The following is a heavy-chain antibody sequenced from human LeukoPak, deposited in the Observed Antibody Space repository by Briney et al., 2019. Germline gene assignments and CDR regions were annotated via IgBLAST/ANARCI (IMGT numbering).Heavy chain of an antibody. Sequence: PGRSLRLSCAASGFTFSSYGMHWVRQAPGKGLEGVAVIWYDGGNKYYADSVKGRFTLSRDNSKTTLYLQMNSLRAKETAVYYCARDGGLNWFDPWGQGTLVTVSS. CDR2: IWYDGGNK. V-gene: IGHV3-33*01. D-gene: IGHD3-16*01. J-gene: IGHJ5*02. CDR1: GFTFSSYG. CDR3: ARDGGLNWFDP.